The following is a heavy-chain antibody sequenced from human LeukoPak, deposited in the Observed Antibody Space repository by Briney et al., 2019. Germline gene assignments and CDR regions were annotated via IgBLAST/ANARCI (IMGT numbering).Heavy chain of an antibody. Sequence: ASVKVSCKASGGTFSSYAISWVRQAPGQGLEWMGRINPNSGGTNYAQKFQGRVTMTRDTSISTAYMELSRLRSDDTAVYYCARTAYYDSSGYYDWGQGTLVTVSS. V-gene: IGHV1-2*06. CDR3: ARTAYYDSSGYYD. D-gene: IGHD3-22*01. J-gene: IGHJ4*02. CDR1: GGTFSSYA. CDR2: INPNSGGT.